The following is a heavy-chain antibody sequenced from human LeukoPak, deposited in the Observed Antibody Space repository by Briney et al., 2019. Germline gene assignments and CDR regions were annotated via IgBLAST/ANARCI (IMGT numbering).Heavy chain of an antibody. D-gene: IGHD1-26*01. J-gene: IGHJ4*02. CDR1: GFTFSSYG. Sequence: GGSLRLSCAASGFTFSSYGMHWVRQAPGKGLEWVAVISYDGSNKYYADSVKGRFTISRDNSKNTLYPQMNSLRAEDTAVYYCAKSWELLLDYWGQGTLVTVSS. V-gene: IGHV3-30*18. CDR3: AKSWELLLDY. CDR2: ISYDGSNK.